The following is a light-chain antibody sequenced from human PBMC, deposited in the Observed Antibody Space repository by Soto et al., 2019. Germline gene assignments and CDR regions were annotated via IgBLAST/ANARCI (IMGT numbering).Light chain of an antibody. J-gene: IGLJ2*01. CDR3: SSYTSSSTRVV. CDR2: EVS. V-gene: IGLV2-14*01. CDR1: SSDVGGYNY. Sequence: QSVLTQPASVSGSPGQSITISCTGTSSDVGGYNYVSWYQQHPGKAPKLMIYEVSNRPSGVSNRFSGSKSGNTASLTISGLPAEDEADYYCSSYTSSSTRVVFGGGTKLTVL.